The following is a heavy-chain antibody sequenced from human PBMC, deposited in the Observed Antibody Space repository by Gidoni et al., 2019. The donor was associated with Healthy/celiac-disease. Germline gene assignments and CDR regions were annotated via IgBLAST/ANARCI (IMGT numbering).Heavy chain of an antibody. V-gene: IGHV5-10-1*03. CDR1: GYSFTSYW. Sequence: QSGAEVKKPGESLRISCKGSGYSFTSYWISWVRQMPGKGLEWMGRIDPSDSYTNYSPSFQGHVTISADKSSSTAYLPWSSLKASDTALYCCAGNSCSNWIDVWGQGTPVTVSS. J-gene: IGHJ5*01. CDR2: IDPSDSYT. D-gene: IGHD2-2*01. CDR3: AGNSCSNWIDV.